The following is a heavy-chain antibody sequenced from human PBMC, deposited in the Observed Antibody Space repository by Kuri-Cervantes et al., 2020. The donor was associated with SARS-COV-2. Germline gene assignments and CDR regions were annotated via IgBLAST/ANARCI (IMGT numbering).Heavy chain of an antibody. V-gene: IGHV4-34*01. CDR3: ARASRLNSSGYYYSDPLLYFDY. CDR2: INHSGST. Sequence: SETLSLTCAVYGGSFSGYYWSWIRQPPGKGLEWIGEINHSGSTNYNPSLKSRVTISVDTSKNQFSLKLSSVTAADTAVYYCARASRLNSSGYYYSDPLLYFDYWGQGTPVTGAS. CDR1: GGSFSGYY. D-gene: IGHD3-22*01. J-gene: IGHJ4*01.